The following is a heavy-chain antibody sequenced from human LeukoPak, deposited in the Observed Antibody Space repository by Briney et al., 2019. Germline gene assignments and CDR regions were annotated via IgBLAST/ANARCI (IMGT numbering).Heavy chain of an antibody. CDR2: MKPNSGNT. Sequence: ASVKVSCKASGYTFTSYDINWVRQATGQGLEWMGWMKPNSGNTGYAQKFQGRVTITRNTSISTAYMELSSLRSEDTAVYYCARGKRRDGYNYYYWGQGTLVTVSS. CDR1: GYTFTSYD. CDR3: ARGKRRDGYNYYY. D-gene: IGHD5-24*01. V-gene: IGHV1-8*03. J-gene: IGHJ4*02.